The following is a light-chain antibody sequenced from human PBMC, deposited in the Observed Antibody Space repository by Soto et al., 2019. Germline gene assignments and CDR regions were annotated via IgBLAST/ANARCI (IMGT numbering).Light chain of an antibody. Sequence: EIVMTQSPATLSVSPGERATLSCRASQSVSSNLAWYQQKPGQAPRLLIYGASTRATGIPARFIGSGSGTELTLTISSLQSEDFAVYYCQQYNNWWTFGPGTKV. CDR3: QQYNNWWT. CDR1: QSVSSN. V-gene: IGKV3-15*01. CDR2: GAS. J-gene: IGKJ1*01.